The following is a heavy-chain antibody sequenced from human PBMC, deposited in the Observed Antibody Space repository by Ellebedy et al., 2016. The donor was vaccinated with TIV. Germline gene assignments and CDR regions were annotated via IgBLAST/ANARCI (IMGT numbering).Heavy chain of an antibody. Sequence: GESLKISCAASGFTFTNHWMSWVRQAPGKGLEWVANINQDGRTTNYVDSVKGRFTISRDNAKNSLYLQLNSLRVDDTAMYYCATDKVCFTFDIWGRGTMVTVSS. CDR3: ATDKVCFTFDI. CDR1: GFTFTNHW. J-gene: IGHJ3*02. V-gene: IGHV3-7*01. CDR2: INQDGRTT.